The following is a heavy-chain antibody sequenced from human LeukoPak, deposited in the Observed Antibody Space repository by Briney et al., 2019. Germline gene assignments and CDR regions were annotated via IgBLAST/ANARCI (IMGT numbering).Heavy chain of an antibody. D-gene: IGHD4-17*01. V-gene: IGHV5-51*01. Sequence: GESLKISCKGSGYSFTSYWIGWVRQMPGKGLEWMGIIYPGDSDARYSPSFQGQVTMSADKSISTVYLQWSSLKASDTATYYCARHDTVTSTDCWGQGNLVTVSS. CDR2: IYPGDSDA. J-gene: IGHJ4*02. CDR3: ARHDTVTSTDC. CDR1: GYSFTSYW.